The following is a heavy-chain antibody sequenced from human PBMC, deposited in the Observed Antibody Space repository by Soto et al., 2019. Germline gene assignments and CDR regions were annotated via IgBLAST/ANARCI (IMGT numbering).Heavy chain of an antibody. D-gene: IGHD2-2*01. CDR2: IYPGDSDA. Sequence: GESLKISCQGTGYRFSSSWIGWVRQMPGKGLEWMGIIYPGDSDARYSPSFQGHVTISVDKSISTAYLQWGSLKASDTAMYYCARLFCSTTTCDSWFDPWGQGTLVTVSS. CDR3: ARLFCSTTTCDSWFDP. J-gene: IGHJ5*02. V-gene: IGHV5-51*01. CDR1: GYRFSSSW.